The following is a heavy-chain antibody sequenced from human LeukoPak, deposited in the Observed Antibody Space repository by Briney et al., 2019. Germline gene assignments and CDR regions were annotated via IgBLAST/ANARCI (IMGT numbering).Heavy chain of an antibody. J-gene: IGHJ4*02. Sequence: GSLRLSCAASGFTFSSYGMSWIRQPPGKGLEWIGSIYYSGSTYYNPSLKSRVTISVDTSKNQFSLNLRSVTAADTAMYYCARGEAWLQFWGQGTLVTVSS. CDR3: ARGEAWLQF. V-gene: IGHV4-39*07. D-gene: IGHD5-24*01. CDR1: GFTFSSYG. CDR2: IYYSGST.